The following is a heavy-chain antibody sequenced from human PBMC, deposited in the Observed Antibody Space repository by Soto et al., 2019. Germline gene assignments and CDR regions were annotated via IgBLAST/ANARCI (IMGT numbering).Heavy chain of an antibody. CDR1: GFTFSTYG. J-gene: IGHJ4*02. V-gene: IGHV3-30*18. CDR3: AKGNTYYYGSGAIDY. D-gene: IGHD3-10*01. Sequence: GGSLSLSCAASGFTFSTYGMHWVRQAPGKGLEWVSVISSDGSNQYYVDSVKGRFTISRDNSKNTLYLQMNSLRPEDTAVYYCAKGNTYYYGSGAIDYWGQGTLVTVSS. CDR2: ISSDGSNQ.